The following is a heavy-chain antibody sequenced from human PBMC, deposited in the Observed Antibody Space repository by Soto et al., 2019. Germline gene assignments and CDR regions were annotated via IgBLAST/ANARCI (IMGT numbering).Heavy chain of an antibody. Sequence: SETLSLTCAVSGGSISSGGYSWSWIRQPPGKGLEWIGYIYHSGSTYYNPSLKSRVTISVDRSKNQFSLKLSSVTAADTAVYYCAREYKPQLVRYYGMDVWGQGTTVTVSS. CDR3: AREYKPQLVRYYGMDV. V-gene: IGHV4-30-2*01. D-gene: IGHD6-13*01. CDR1: GGSISSGGYS. CDR2: IYHSGST. J-gene: IGHJ6*02.